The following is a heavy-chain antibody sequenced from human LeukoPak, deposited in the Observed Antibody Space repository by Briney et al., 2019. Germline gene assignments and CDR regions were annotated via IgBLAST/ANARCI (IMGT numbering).Heavy chain of an antibody. Sequence: GGSLRLSCAASGFTFSSYWMSWVRQAPGKGLEWVANINQDGSEKYYVDSVKGRFTISRDNSKNTLYLQMNSLRAEDTAVYYCARYSGSYYYGMDVWGQGTTVTVSS. CDR1: GFTFSSYW. V-gene: IGHV3-7*03. CDR3: ARYSGSYYYGMDV. D-gene: IGHD1-26*01. J-gene: IGHJ6*02. CDR2: INQDGSEK.